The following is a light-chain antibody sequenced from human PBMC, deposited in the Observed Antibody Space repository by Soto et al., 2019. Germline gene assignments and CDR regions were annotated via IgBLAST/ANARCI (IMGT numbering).Light chain of an antibody. Sequence: EIVLTQSPATLSLSPGERATLSCRASQSVSNNYLAWYQQKHDQXPRLLIYDASKRATGIPARFSGSGSGTEFTLTISTLQSEDLAVAYCQQYHNWALTF. V-gene: IGKV3D-15*01. CDR3: QQYHNWALT. J-gene: IGKJ3*01. CDR2: DAS. CDR1: QSVSNN.